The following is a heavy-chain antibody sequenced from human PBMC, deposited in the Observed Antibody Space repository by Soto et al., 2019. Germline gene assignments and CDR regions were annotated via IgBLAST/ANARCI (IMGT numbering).Heavy chain of an antibody. V-gene: IGHV1-3*01. Sequence: GASVQVSCKASGYTFTSYAMHWVRQAPGQRLEWMGWINAGNGNTKYSQKFQGRVTITRDTSASTAYMELSSLRSEDTAVYYCAREGSGLRFLEKAFDIWGQGTMVT. J-gene: IGHJ3*02. CDR2: INAGNGNT. D-gene: IGHD3-3*01. CDR1: GYTFTSYA. CDR3: AREGSGLRFLEKAFDI.